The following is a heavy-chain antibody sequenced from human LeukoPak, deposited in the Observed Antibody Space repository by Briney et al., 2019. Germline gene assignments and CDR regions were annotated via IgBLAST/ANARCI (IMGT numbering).Heavy chain of an antibody. D-gene: IGHD3-22*01. Sequence: SETLSLTCTVSGGSISSSYWSWIRQPPGRGLEWIGYTSHSGSTNYKPSLKSRVSISVYTSKNQFSLKLTSVTAADTAMYYCARGYYDARDDSNSFDIWGQGTMVTVSS. V-gene: IGHV4-59*01. CDR1: GGSISSSY. J-gene: IGHJ3*02. CDR3: ARGYYDARDDSNSFDI. CDR2: TSHSGST.